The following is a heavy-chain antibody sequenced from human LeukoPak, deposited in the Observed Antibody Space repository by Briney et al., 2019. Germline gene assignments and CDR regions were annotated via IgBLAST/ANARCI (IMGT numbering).Heavy chain of an antibody. CDR1: GFTFNSYG. Sequence: GGSLRLSCAASGFTFNSYGMHWVRQAPGKGLEWVAFIRYDGSNKYYADSVKGRFTISRDNAKNSLYLQMNSLRAEDTAVYYCARGIVATPGVYYYYMDVWGKGTTVTVS. D-gene: IGHD5-12*01. CDR2: IRYDGSNK. CDR3: ARGIVATPGVYYYYMDV. V-gene: IGHV3-30*02. J-gene: IGHJ6*03.